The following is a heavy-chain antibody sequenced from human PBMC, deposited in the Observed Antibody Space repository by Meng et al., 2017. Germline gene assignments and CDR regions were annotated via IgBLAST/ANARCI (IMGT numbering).Heavy chain of an antibody. J-gene: IGHJ2*01. CDR2: INPNSGGT. CDR3: ARSRPFFARFGEADYWYFDL. D-gene: IGHD3-10*01. Sequence: ASVKVSCKASGYTFTGYYMHWVRQAPGQGLEWMGWINPNSGGTNYAQKFQGRVTTTRDTSISTAYMELSRLRSDDTAVYYCARSRPFFARFGEADYWYFDLWGRGTLVTVSS. CDR1: GYTFTGYY. V-gene: IGHV1-2*02.